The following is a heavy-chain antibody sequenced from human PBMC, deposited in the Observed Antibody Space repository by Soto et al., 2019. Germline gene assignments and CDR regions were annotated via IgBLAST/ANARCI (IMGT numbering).Heavy chain of an antibody. D-gene: IGHD2-15*01. CDR2: ISYSGETK. V-gene: IGHV3-48*02. CDR3: VRGVVVVVGSTAENFDH. Sequence: GGSLRLACVTSGFTFSKYSMNWVRQAPGKGLEWVAYISYSGETKYYADSLKGRYAISRDDAKNSVYLQMNSLRDEDTAFYYCVRGVVVVVGSTAENFDHWGQGTLVTVSS. J-gene: IGHJ4*02. CDR1: GFTFSKYS.